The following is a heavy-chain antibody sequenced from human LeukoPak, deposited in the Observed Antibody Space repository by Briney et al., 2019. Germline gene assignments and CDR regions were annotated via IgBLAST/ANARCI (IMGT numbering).Heavy chain of an antibody. CDR3: AKDLSAHNYGDFYYFDY. Sequence: GGSLRLSCAASGFTFSSYGMHWVRQAPGKGLEWVAFIRYDGSNKYYADSVKGRFTISRDNSKNTPYLQMNSLRAEDTAVYYCAKDLSAHNYGDFYYFDYWGQGTLVTVSS. D-gene: IGHD4-17*01. CDR1: GFTFSSYG. V-gene: IGHV3-30*02. J-gene: IGHJ4*02. CDR2: IRYDGSNK.